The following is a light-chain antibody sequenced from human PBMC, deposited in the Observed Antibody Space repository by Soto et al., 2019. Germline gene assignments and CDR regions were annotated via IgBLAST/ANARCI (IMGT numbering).Light chain of an antibody. J-gene: IGLJ2*01. CDR2: EVS. CDR1: SSDVGAYNY. Sequence: QSALTQPASVSGSRGQSITISCTGTSSDVGAYNYVSWYQQHPGKAPKLMIYEVSNRPSGVSNRFSGSKSGNTASLTISGLQADDEADFYCSSYTSSSTVVFGGGTKVPVL. V-gene: IGLV2-14*01. CDR3: SSYTSSSTVV.